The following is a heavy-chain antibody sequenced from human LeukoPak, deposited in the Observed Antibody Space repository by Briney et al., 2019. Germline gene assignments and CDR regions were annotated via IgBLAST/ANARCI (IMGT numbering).Heavy chain of an antibody. D-gene: IGHD6-13*01. Sequence: ASVKVSCKASGYTFTGYYMHWVRQAPGQGLEWMGWINPNSGGTNYAQKFQGRVTMTRDTSISTAYMELSRLRSDDTAVYYCAREGGVPAAADPYFDYWGQGTLVTVSS. CDR3: AREGGVPAAADPYFDY. V-gene: IGHV1-2*02. J-gene: IGHJ4*02. CDR1: GYTFTGYY. CDR2: INPNSGGT.